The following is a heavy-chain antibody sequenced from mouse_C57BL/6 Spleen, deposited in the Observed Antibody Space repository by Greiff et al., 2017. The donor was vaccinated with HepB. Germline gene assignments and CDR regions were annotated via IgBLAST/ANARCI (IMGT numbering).Heavy chain of an antibody. CDR3: ARSRRVFDY. CDR1: GYTFTDYY. V-gene: IGHV1-26*01. CDR2: INPNNGGT. J-gene: IGHJ2*01. Sequence: VQLQQSGPELVKPGASVKISCKASGYTFTDYYMNWVKQSHGKSLEWIGDINPNNGGTSYNQKFKGKATLTVDKSSSTAYMELRSLTSEDSAVYYCARSRRVFDYWGQGTTLTVSS. D-gene: IGHD3-3*01.